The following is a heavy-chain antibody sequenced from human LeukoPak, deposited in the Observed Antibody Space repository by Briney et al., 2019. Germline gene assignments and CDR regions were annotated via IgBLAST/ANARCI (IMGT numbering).Heavy chain of an antibody. Sequence: SETLSLTCAVYGGSFNNYYWSWMPQPPGEGLEWIGEINHSGSTDYNPSLKSRVTISVDTSMKNFSLKVNSVTAADTAVYYSAKDCSIPIFDPWGQGTLVTVSS. CDR3: AKDCSIPIFDP. J-gene: IGHJ5*02. V-gene: IGHV4-34*01. CDR1: GGSFNNYY. D-gene: IGHD4-11*01. CDR2: INHSGST.